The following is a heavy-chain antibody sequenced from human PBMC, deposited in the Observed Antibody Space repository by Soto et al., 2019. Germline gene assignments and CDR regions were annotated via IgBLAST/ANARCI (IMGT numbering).Heavy chain of an antibody. Sequence: SETLSLTCAVSGGSISSGGYSWSWIRQPPXKGLEWIGYIYHSGSTYYNPSLKSRVTISVDRSKNQFSLKLSSVTAADTAVYYCARGRVLRYFDWLLSTSYFDYWGQGTLVTVSS. J-gene: IGHJ4*02. CDR1: GGSISSGGYS. CDR2: IYHSGST. V-gene: IGHV4-30-2*01. CDR3: ARGRVLRYFDWLLSTSYFDY. D-gene: IGHD3-9*01.